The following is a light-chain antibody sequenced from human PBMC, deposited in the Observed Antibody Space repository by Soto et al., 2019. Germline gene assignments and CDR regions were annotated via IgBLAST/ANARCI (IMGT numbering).Light chain of an antibody. CDR2: GAS. CDR3: QQYNYWPQT. CDR1: QSVSSN. V-gene: IGKV3-15*01. Sequence: EIVMTQSPATLSVSPGERATLSCRASQSVSSNLAWYQQKPGQAPRXLIYGASTRATGIPARFSGSGSGTACTLTISILQSEDFAVYYCQQYNYWPQTFGQGTKVDI. J-gene: IGKJ1*01.